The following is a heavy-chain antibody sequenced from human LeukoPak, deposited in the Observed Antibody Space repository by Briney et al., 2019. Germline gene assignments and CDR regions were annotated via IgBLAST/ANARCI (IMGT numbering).Heavy chain of an antibody. CDR3: VRDMNPTHYFDY. Sequence: PSETLSLTCNVSGYSISGGYYWGWIRQPPGKGLEWTGSIYHSGYTHYNPSLKGRVTMSVDTSKNDFSLKLSSVAAADTAIYYCVRDMNPTHYFDYWGQGTLVTVSS. J-gene: IGHJ4*02. D-gene: IGHD3-16*01. CDR1: GYSISGGYY. CDR2: IYHSGYT. V-gene: IGHV4-38-2*02.